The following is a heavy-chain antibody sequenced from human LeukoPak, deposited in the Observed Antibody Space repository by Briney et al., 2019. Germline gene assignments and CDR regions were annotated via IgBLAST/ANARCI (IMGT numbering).Heavy chain of an antibody. J-gene: IGHJ6*03. CDR2: IYYSGST. D-gene: IGHD5-18*01. CDR1: GGSISSSSYY. V-gene: IGHV4-39*07. Sequence: PSETLSLTCTVSGGSISSSSYYWGWIRQPPGKGLEWIGSIYYSGSTYYNPSLKSRVTISVDTSKNQFSLKLSSVTAADTAVYYCARNEAGYSYGFIYYYYYMDVWGQGTLVTVSS. CDR3: ARNEAGYSYGFIYYYYYMDV.